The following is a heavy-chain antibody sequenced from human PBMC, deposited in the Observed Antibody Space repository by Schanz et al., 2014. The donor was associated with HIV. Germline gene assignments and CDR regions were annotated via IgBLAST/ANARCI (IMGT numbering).Heavy chain of an antibody. CDR3: AKPEYDSRGNSQSHFDS. D-gene: IGHD3-22*01. J-gene: IGHJ4*02. CDR2: ISGSGDRT. V-gene: IGHV3-23*01. Sequence: EEHLLESGGDLIQPGGSLRLSCVASGFPFSNFAMSWVRQDPGRGLEWVSTISGSGDRTYYAESVRGRVTISRDNSKNTLYLQMTTLRTEDTAVYYCAKPEYDSRGNSQSHFDSWGQGTLVTVSS. CDR1: GFPFSNFA.